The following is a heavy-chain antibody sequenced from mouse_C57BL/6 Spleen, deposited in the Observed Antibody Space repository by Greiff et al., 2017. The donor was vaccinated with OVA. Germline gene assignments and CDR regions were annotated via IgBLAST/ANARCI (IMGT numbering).Heavy chain of an antibody. Sequence: VKLMESGAELVRPGTSVKVSCKASGYAFTNYLIEWVKQRPGQGLEWIGVINPGSGGTNYNEKFKGKATLTADKSSSTAYMQLSSLTSEDSAVYFCAREGWLLRFAYWGQGTLVTVSA. CDR1: GYAFTNYL. CDR3: AREGWLLRFAY. J-gene: IGHJ3*01. V-gene: IGHV1-54*01. CDR2: INPGSGGT. D-gene: IGHD2-3*01.